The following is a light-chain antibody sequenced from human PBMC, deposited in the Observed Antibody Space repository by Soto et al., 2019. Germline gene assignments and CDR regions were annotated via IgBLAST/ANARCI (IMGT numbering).Light chain of an antibody. V-gene: IGKV3-15*01. CDR3: QQYDNWPLT. CDR2: GAS. J-gene: IGKJ4*01. CDR1: RSGLTH. Sequence: EIVMTQSPATLSVSLGERATLSCRASRSGLTHVAWYRQKPGQAPRLLIYGASSRATGVPARFSGSGSGTEFTLTIRSLQSEDVAVYHCQQYDNWPLTFGGGTKVDIK.